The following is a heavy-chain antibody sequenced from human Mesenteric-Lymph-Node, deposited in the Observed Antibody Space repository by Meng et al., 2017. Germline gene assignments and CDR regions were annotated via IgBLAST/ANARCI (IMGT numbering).Heavy chain of an antibody. V-gene: IGHV3-21*01. CDR2: ISSSSSYI. D-gene: IGHD6-19*01. J-gene: IGHJ3*02. CDR1: GFTFSDYY. CDR3: ARDFSVAAFDI. Sequence: GESLKISCAASGFTFSDYYMNWVRQAPGKGLEWVSSISSSSSYIYYADSVKGRFTISRDNAKNSLYLQMNSLRAEDTAVYYCARDFSVAAFDIWGQGTMVTVSS.